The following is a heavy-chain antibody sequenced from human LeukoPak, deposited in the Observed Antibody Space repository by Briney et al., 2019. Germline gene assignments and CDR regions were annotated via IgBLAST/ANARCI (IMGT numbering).Heavy chain of an antibody. CDR3: ARDLHCSGGSCLNFDY. CDR1: GFTVSSNY. J-gene: IGHJ4*02. D-gene: IGHD2-15*01. Sequence: GGSLRLSCAASGFTVSSNYMSWVRQAPGKGLEWVSVIYSGGNTYNADSVKGRFTISRDNSKNTLYLQMNSLRAEDTAVYYCARDLHCSGGSCLNFDYWGQGTLVTVSS. V-gene: IGHV3-66*01. CDR2: IYSGGNT.